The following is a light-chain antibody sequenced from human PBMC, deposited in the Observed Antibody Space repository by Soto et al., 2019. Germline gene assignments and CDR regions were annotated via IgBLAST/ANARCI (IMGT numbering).Light chain of an antibody. V-gene: IGKV3-20*01. CDR3: QQYGTSPLT. Sequence: ETVLTQSPGTLSLSPGERATLSCRATQSVNNDYLAWYQQRPGLAPRLLIFDASGRATGIPDRFSGSGSGTDFTLTISRLEPEDFAIYYCQQYGTSPLTFGGGTKVDIK. CDR2: DAS. CDR1: QSVNNDY. J-gene: IGKJ4*01.